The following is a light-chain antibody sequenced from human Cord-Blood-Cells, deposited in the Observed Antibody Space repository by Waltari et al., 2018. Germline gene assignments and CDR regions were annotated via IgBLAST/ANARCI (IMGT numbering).Light chain of an antibody. Sequence: EIVLTQSPATLSLSPGERSTLSCRPSQSVSSYLAWYQQKPGQAPRLLIYDASNRATSIPARFSGSGSGTDFTLTISSLEPEDFAVYYCQQRSNWPPITFGQGTRLEIK. J-gene: IGKJ5*01. CDR3: QQRSNWPPIT. V-gene: IGKV3-11*01. CDR1: QSVSSY. CDR2: DAS.